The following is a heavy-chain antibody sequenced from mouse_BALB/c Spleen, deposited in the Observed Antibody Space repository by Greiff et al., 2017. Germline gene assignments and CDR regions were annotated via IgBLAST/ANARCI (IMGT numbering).Heavy chain of an antibody. J-gene: IGHJ4*01. Sequence: EVQLMESGGGLVQPGGSLRLSCATSGFTFTDYYMSWVRQPPGKALEWLGFIRNKANGYTTEYSASVKGRFTISRDNSQSILYLQMNTLRAEDSATYYCARAVVATGAMDYWGQGTSVTVSS. CDR2: IRNKANGYTT. D-gene: IGHD1-1*01. V-gene: IGHV7-3*02. CDR3: ARAVVATGAMDY. CDR1: GFTFTDYY.